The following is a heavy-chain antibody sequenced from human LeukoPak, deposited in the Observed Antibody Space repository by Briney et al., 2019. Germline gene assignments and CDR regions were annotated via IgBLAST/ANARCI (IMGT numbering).Heavy chain of an antibody. CDR3: ARISDHNWYFDL. V-gene: IGHV1-8*01. CDR1: GYPFTTYD. CDR2: MNPSSGYT. D-gene: IGHD1-14*01. Sequence: ASVKVSRKASGYPFTTYDINWVRKATGQGLEWMGWMNPSSGYTGYSQKFQGRVTMTRNTSITTAYMELSSLRSEDTAVYYCARISDHNWYFDLWGRGTLVTVSS. J-gene: IGHJ2*01.